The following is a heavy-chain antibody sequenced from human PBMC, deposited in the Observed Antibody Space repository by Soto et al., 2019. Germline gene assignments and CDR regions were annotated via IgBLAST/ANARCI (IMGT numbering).Heavy chain of an antibody. CDR3: TRRYFYDSSGYYMDDY. J-gene: IGHJ4*02. D-gene: IGHD3-22*01. V-gene: IGHV3-73*02. Sequence: EVQLVESGGGLVQPGGSLKLSCAASGFTFSGSAMHWVRQASGKGLQWVGRIRSKANSYATSYDASVKGRFTISRDDSKNTAYLQMNSLRTEDTAVYYGTRRYFYDSSGYYMDDYWGQGTLVTVSS. CDR1: GFTFSGSA. CDR2: IRSKANSYAT.